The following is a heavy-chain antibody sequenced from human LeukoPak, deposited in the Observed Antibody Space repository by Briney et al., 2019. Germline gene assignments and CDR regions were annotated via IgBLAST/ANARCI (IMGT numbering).Heavy chain of an antibody. CDR3: ARDYYYDSSGYYFEYFDY. J-gene: IGHJ4*02. D-gene: IGHD3-22*01. CDR2: IKQDGSEK. CDR1: GFTFSSYW. Sequence: GGSLRLSCAASGFTFSSYWMSWVRQAPGKGLEWVANIKQDGSEKYYVDSVKGRFTISRDNAKNSLYLQMNSLRAEDTAVYYCARDYYYDSSGYYFEYFDYWGQGTLVTVSS. V-gene: IGHV3-7*01.